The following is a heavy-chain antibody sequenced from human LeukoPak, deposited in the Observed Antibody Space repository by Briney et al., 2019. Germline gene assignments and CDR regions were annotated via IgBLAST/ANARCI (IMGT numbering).Heavy chain of an antibody. CDR2: ISTSGTYI. V-gene: IGHV3-21*01. Sequence: PGGSLRLSCAASGSTFTSYSMNWVRQAPGKGLEWVSSISTSGTYIYYADSVKGRFTISRDNAKNSLDLQMDSLRAEDTAVYYCARGRDGYNGDYWGQGTLVTVSS. CDR3: ARGRDGYNGDY. CDR1: GSTFTSYS. D-gene: IGHD5-24*01. J-gene: IGHJ4*02.